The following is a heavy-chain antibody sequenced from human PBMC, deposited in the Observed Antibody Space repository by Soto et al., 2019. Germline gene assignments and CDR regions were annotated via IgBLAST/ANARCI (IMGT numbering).Heavy chain of an antibody. Sequence: SETLSLTCAVSGGSISSSNWWSWVRQPPGKGLEWIGEIYHSGSTNYNPSLKSRVTISVDTSKNQFSLKLSSVTAADTAVYYCARPTGYSYGYNYYYYGMDVWGKGTTVTVSS. D-gene: IGHD5-18*01. V-gene: IGHV4-4*02. CDR3: ARPTGYSYGYNYYYYGMDV. CDR2: IYHSGST. J-gene: IGHJ6*04. CDR1: GGSISSSNW.